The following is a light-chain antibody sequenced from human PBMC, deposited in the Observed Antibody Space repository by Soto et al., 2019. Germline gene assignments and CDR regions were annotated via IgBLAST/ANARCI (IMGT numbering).Light chain of an antibody. CDR1: QSVTSS. Sequence: EIVLTQSPATLSLSPGDRATLSCRASQSVTSSLAWFQQKPGQAPRLLIYDVSRRATAIPARFSGSGSGTDFTLTIGSLEPEDFATYYCQQSYSTGTFGQGTKV. J-gene: IGKJ1*01. CDR3: QQSYSTGT. CDR2: DVS. V-gene: IGKV3-11*01.